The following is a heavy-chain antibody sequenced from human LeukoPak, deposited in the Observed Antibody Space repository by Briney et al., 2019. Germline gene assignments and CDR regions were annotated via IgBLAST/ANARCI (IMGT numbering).Heavy chain of an antibody. CDR2: ISYDGSNK. J-gene: IGHJ4*02. D-gene: IGHD6-13*01. CDR1: GFTFSSYG. V-gene: IGHV3-30*03. CDR3: AREIAVIAAAGTFDY. Sequence: GGSLRLSCAASGFTFSSYGMHWVRQAPGKGLEWVAVISYDGSNKYYADSVKGRFTISRDNSKNTLYLQMNSLRAEDTAVYYCAREIAVIAAAGTFDYWGQGTLVTVSS.